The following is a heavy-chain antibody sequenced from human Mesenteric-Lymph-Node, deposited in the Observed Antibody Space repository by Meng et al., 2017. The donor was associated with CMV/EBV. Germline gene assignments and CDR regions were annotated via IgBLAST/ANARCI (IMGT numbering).Heavy chain of an antibody. CDR1: YSFISYD. CDR2: ISASNGNT. J-gene: IGHJ5*02. CDR3: AKDQTPYYFDTGGYYYT. V-gene: IGHV1-18*01. D-gene: IGHD3-22*01. Sequence: YSFISYDINWVRQAPGQGLEWMGWISASNGNTKYAQNFQDRVTLTTDTSTGTAYMELRSLRSDDTAVYYCAKDQTPYYFDTGGYYYTWGQGTLVTVSS.